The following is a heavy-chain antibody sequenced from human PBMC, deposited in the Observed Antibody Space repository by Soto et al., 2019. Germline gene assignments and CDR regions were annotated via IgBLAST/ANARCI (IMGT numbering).Heavy chain of an antibody. V-gene: IGHV3-23*01. J-gene: IGHJ4*02. CDR1: GFAFNTYA. Sequence: EVQLLESGGDLVQPGGSLILSCAASGFAFNTYAMIWVRQAPGKGLEWVSAISGSGGATFYADAVKGRFTISRDNSKNTLYLQMNSLRGEDTAVYYCAGLGSGTYETDFWGQGTLGTVSS. D-gene: IGHD1-26*01. CDR2: ISGSGGAT. CDR3: AGLGSGTYETDF.